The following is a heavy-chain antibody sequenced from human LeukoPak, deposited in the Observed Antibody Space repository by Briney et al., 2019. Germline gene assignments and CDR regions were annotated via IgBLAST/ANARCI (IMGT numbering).Heavy chain of an antibody. J-gene: IGHJ6*02. V-gene: IGHV3-21*05. Sequence: GSLSLSCAASGFTFDKYSMNWVRQAPGKGLEWVSHISSSSSHIYYADSVKGRFTISRDNAKSSLYLQMNTLRAEATAVYYCADWVNALHRQFYYYGLNVWGQGTTVTVSS. D-gene: IGHD5-24*01. CDR2: ISSSSSHI. CDR1: GFTFDKYS. CDR3: ADWVNALHRQFYYYGLNV.